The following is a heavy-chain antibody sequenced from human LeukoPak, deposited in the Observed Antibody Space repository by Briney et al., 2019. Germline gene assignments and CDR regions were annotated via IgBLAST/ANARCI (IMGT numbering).Heavy chain of an antibody. V-gene: IGHV4-30-4*01. CDR1: GGSISSGDYY. D-gene: IGHD3-10*01. CDR2: IYYSGST. J-gene: IGHJ4*02. CDR3: ARAIASSGSRLFDY. Sequence: SETLSLTCTVSGGSISSGDYYWRWIRQPPGKGLEWIGYIYYSGSTYYTPSLKSRVPISLDTSKNQYSLRLSSVTAADTAVYYCARAIASSGSRLFDYWGQGTLVTVSS.